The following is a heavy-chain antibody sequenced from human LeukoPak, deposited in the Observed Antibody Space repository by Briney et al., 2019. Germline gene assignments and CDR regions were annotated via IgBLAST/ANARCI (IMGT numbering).Heavy chain of an antibody. Sequence: SETLSLTCTVSGGSISSGDYYWSWIRQPPGKGLEWIGYIYYSGSTYYNPSLRSRVTISIDTSKKHFFLKLKSVTAADTAVYYCATGYGDFRVEGRYFYSWGQGTLVTVSS. CDR3: ATGYGDFRVEGRYFYS. V-gene: IGHV4-30-4*02. J-gene: IGHJ4*02. D-gene: IGHD4-17*01. CDR1: GGSISSGDYY. CDR2: IYYSGST.